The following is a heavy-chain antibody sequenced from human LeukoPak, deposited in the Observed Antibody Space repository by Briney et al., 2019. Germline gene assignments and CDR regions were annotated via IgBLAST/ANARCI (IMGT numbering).Heavy chain of an antibody. CDR3: AKVGYCTNNCFRTHDY. D-gene: IGHD2-8*01. J-gene: IGHJ4*02. V-gene: IGHV3-23*01. Sequence: GGSLRLSCVASGFSFSDSVMSWVRQAPGKGLEWVSAISGDAGVTYYAASVKGRFTISRDNSKNAVYLQMNSLRAEDTATYCAKVGYCTNNCFRTHDYWGQGTPVTVSS. CDR1: GFSFSDSV. CDR2: ISGDAGVT.